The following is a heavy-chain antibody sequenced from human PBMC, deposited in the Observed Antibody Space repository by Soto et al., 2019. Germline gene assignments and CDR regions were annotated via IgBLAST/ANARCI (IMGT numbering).Heavy chain of an antibody. CDR3: ARGSVEQQLGYGMDV. Sequence: QVQLVQSGAEVVKPGASVKVSCKAPGYNFTSYDINWVRQATGQGLDWMRWMNPNSGKTGYAQKLQGRVTMSRNTSISRAYMGLSSLRYENNAVYSCARGSVEQQLGYGMDVWGQVSTVTVTS. CDR1: GYNFTSYD. V-gene: IGHV1-8*01. D-gene: IGHD6-13*01. CDR2: MNPNSGKT. J-gene: IGHJ6*02.